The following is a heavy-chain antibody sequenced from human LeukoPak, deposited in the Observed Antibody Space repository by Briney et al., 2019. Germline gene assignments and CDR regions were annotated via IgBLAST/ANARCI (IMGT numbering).Heavy chain of an antibody. CDR2: INQSGST. V-gene: IGHV4-34*01. CDR1: GGSFSGYY. J-gene: IGHJ6*02. CDR3: AAGYYYYGMDV. Sequence: SETLSLTCAVYGGSFSGYYWSWIRQPPGKGLEWIGEINQSGSTNYNPSLKSRVTISVDTSKNQFSLKLSSVTAADTAVYYCAAGYYYYGMDVWGQGTTVTVSS.